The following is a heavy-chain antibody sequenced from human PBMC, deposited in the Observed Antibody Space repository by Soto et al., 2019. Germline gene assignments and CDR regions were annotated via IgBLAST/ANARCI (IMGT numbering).Heavy chain of an antibody. CDR2: INPNTGGT. J-gene: IGHJ4*02. CDR3: ARQLAYCGGDCYTEPIDY. D-gene: IGHD2-21*02. V-gene: IGHV1-2*06. CDR1: GYTFTKYY. Sequence: ASVKVSCKASGYTFTKYYVLWVRQAPGQGLEWVGRINPNTGGTNHAQKFQDRVTMTRDTSITTAYMELSRLRSDDTAVYDGARQLAYCGGDCYTEPIDYWGQGTQVTVSS.